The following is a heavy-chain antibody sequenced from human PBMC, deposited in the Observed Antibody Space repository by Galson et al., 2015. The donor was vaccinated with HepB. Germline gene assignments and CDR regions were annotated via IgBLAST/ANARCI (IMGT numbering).Heavy chain of an antibody. V-gene: IGHV1-69*13. Sequence: SVKVSCKASGGTFSSYAISWVRQAPGQGLEWMGGIIPIFGTANYAQKFQGRVTITADESTSTAYMELSSLRSEDTAVYYCAREGPYSSSWYPFDIWGQGTMVTVSS. CDR2: IIPIFGTA. J-gene: IGHJ3*02. CDR1: GGTFSSYA. CDR3: AREGPYSSSWYPFDI. D-gene: IGHD6-13*01.